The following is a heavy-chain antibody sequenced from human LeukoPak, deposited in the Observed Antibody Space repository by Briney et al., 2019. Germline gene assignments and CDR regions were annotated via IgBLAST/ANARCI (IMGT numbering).Heavy chain of an antibody. V-gene: IGHV3-53*01. J-gene: IGHJ4*02. CDR2: IYSGGST. CDR1: GFTVSSSY. D-gene: IGHD1-26*01. Sequence: GGSLRLSCAASGFTVSSSYMSWVRQAPGKGLEWVSVIYSGGSTYYADSVKGRFTISRDNSKNTLFLQMNSLRAEDTAVYYCARVWELSFDYWGQGTLVTVSS. CDR3: ARVWELSFDY.